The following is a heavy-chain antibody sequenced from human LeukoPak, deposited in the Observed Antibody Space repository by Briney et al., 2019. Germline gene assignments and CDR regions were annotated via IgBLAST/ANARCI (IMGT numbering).Heavy chain of an antibody. D-gene: IGHD1-26*01. CDR1: GYTFNSYG. CDR2: INPNSGGT. V-gene: IGHV1-2*02. CDR3: ARDFEDATTFDY. J-gene: IGHJ4*02. Sequence: ASVKVSCKSSGYTFNSYGITWVRQAPGQGLEWMGWINPNSGGTNYAQKFQGRVTMTRDTSISTAYMELSRLRSDDTAVYYCARDFEDATTFDYWGQGTLVTVSS.